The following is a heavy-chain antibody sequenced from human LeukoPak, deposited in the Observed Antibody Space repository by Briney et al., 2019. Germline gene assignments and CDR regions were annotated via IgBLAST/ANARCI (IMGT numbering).Heavy chain of an antibody. Sequence: GRSLRLSCAASGFTFDVYAMHWVRQAPGEGLEWVSGICWNGGSICYADSVKGRFTISRDNAKNSLYLQMNSLRAEDTALYYCAKDEDVNSSRRGLWLSRFGSNNLFQHWGQGTLVTVSS. D-gene: IGHD6-19*01. CDR1: GFTFDVYA. V-gene: IGHV3-9*01. J-gene: IGHJ1*01. CDR2: ICWNGGSI. CDR3: AKDEDVNSSRRGLWLSRFGSNNLFQH.